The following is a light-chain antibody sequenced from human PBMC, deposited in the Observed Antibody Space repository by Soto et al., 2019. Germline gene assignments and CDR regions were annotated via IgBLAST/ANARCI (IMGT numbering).Light chain of an antibody. J-gene: IGKJ2*01. V-gene: IGKV3-11*01. CDR1: QSVSSY. CDR2: DAS. CDR3: QQRSNWLYT. Sequence: EIVLTQSLATLSLSPGERAILSCRASQSVSSYLAWYQQKPGQAPRLLIYDASNRATGIPARFSGSGSGTDLTLTISSLEPEDFAVYYCQQRSNWLYTFGQGTKLEIK.